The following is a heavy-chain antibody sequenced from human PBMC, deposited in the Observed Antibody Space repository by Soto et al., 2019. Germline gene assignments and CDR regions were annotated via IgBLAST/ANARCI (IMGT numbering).Heavy chain of an antibody. CDR3: ARGKLSDYVWGSYRYNFDY. CDR2: INHSGST. J-gene: IGHJ4*02. Sequence: PSETLSLTCAVYGGSFSGYYWRWIRQPPWKGLEWIGEINHSGSTNYNPSLKSRVTISVDTSKNQFSLKLSSVTAADTAVYYCARGKLSDYVWGSYRYNFDYWGQGTVVTVSS. V-gene: IGHV4-34*01. D-gene: IGHD3-16*02. CDR1: GGSFSGYY.